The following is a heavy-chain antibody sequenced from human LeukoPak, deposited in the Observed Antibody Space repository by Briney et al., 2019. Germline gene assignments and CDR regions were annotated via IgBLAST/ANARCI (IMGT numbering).Heavy chain of an antibody. CDR1: GYSSTSYW. Sequence: GESLKISCKGSGYSSTSYWIGWVRQMPGKGLEWMGIIYPGDSDTRYSPSFQGQVTISADKSISTAYLQWSSLKASDTAMYYCARRDGYDSSGYYHPGAFDIWGQGTMVTVSS. D-gene: IGHD3-22*01. CDR2: IYPGDSDT. CDR3: ARRDGYDSSGYYHPGAFDI. V-gene: IGHV5-51*01. J-gene: IGHJ3*02.